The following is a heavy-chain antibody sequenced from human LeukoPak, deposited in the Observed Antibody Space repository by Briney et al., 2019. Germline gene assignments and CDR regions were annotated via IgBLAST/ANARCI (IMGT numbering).Heavy chain of an antibody. D-gene: IGHD1-26*01. CDR2: INPNSGGT. Sequence: ASVKVSCKASGYTFTGYYMHWVRQAPGQGLEWMGWINPNSGGTNYAQKFQGRVTITRNTPISTAYMELSSLTSEDTAVYYCARSDHNSWNAFDIWGQGTMVTVSS. J-gene: IGHJ3*02. CDR3: ARSDHNSWNAFDI. CDR1: GYTFTGYY. V-gene: IGHV1-2*02.